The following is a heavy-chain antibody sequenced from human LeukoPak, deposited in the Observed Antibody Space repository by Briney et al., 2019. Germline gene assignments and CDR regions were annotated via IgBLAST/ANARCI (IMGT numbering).Heavy chain of an antibody. V-gene: IGHV3-23*01. CDR1: GFTFSSYA. J-gene: IGHJ6*03. Sequence: PGGSLRLSCAASGFTFSSYAMIWVRQAPGKGLEWVSTISGSGDSPYYADSVKGRFTISRDNSKNTLYLQMKNLGAEDTAVYYCAKDGYCITTACSHYYYDMDVWGKGTTVTVSS. D-gene: IGHD2-2*01. CDR3: AKDGYCITTACSHYYYDMDV. CDR2: ISGSGDSP.